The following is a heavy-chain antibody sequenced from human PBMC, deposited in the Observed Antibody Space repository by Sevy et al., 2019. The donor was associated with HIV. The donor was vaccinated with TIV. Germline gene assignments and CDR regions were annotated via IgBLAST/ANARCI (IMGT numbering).Heavy chain of an antibody. CDR2: IKQDGSEK. V-gene: IGHV3-7*03. CDR3: ARNWGYSYYYMDV. CDR1: GFTFSSYW. D-gene: IGHD7-27*01. J-gene: IGHJ6*03. Sequence: GGSLRLSCAASGFTFSSYWMSWVRQAPGKGLEWVANIKQDGSEKCYVDSVKGRFTISRDNAKNSLYLQMNSLRAEDTAVYYCARNWGYSYYYMDVWGKGTTVTVSS.